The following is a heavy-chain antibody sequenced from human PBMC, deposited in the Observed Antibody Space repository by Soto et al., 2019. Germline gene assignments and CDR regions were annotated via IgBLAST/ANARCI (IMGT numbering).Heavy chain of an antibody. CDR1: GFTCSGYD. D-gene: IGHD6-13*01. CDR3: ARGSRLYGMDV. V-gene: IGHV3-13*05. Sequence: GGCTGIGCAASGFTCSGYDMHWVRQATGKGLEWVSAIGTAGDPYYPGSVKGRFTISRENAKNSLYLQMNSLRAGDTAVYYCARGSRLYGMDVWGQGTTVTVSS. CDR2: IGTAGDP. J-gene: IGHJ6*02.